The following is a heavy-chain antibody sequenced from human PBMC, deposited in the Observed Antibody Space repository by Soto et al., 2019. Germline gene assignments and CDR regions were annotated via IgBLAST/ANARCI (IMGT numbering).Heavy chain of an antibody. CDR1: RGTFSSYA. CDR2: IIPIFGTA. J-gene: IGHJ6*02. CDR3: ARGSYSNYPGDYYYYGMDV. V-gene: IGHV1-69*01. D-gene: IGHD4-4*01. Sequence: QVQLVQSGAEVKKPGSSVKVSCKASRGTFSSYAISWVRQAPGQGLEWMGGIIPIFGTANYAQKFQGRVTITADESTSTAYMELSSLRSEDTAVYYCARGSYSNYPGDYYYYGMDVWGQGTTVTVSS.